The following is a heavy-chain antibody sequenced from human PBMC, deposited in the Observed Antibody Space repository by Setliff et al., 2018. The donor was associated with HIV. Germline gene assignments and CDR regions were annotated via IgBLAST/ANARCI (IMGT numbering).Heavy chain of an antibody. V-gene: IGHV1-69*13. CDR3: ATNPEMATINYYYYYMDV. Sequence: SVKVSCKASGGTFRGFGISWVVQAPGQGLEWMGQIIPIFGTPRYAQKFQGRATITADESTSTVYMELSSLRSEDTAVYYCATNPEMATINYYYYYMDVWGKGTTVTVSS. CDR2: IIPIFGTP. J-gene: IGHJ6*03. D-gene: IGHD5-12*01. CDR1: GGTFRGFG.